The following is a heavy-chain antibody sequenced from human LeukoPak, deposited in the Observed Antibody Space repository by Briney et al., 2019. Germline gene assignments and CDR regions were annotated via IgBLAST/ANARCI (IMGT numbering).Heavy chain of an antibody. CDR3: ARHSSYYGNCDY. CDR1: GGSISSSSYY. Sequence: SETLSLTCTVSGGSISSSSYYWGWIRQPPGKGREWIGSIYHSGSSYYNPSPKSRVTISVDTSKNQFSLKLSSVTAADTAVYYCARHSSYYGNCDYWGQGTLVTVSS. V-gene: IGHV4-39*01. J-gene: IGHJ4*02. D-gene: IGHD3-10*01. CDR2: IYHSGSS.